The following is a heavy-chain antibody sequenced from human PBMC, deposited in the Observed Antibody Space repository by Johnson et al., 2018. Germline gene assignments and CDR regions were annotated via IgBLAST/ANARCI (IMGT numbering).Heavy chain of an antibody. D-gene: IGHD5-24*01. Sequence: QFQLVQSGGGVVQPGRSLRLSCAASGFTFSAYGMHWVRQAPGKGLEWVAIISFDGSSKYYIDSVKGRFTVSRDNSKNTLYLQMNSLRAEDTAVYYCAREAVLMATEGHDAFDIWGQGTMVTVSS. V-gene: IGHV3-30*03. CDR1: GFTFSAYG. CDR3: AREAVLMATEGHDAFDI. J-gene: IGHJ3*02. CDR2: ISFDGSSK.